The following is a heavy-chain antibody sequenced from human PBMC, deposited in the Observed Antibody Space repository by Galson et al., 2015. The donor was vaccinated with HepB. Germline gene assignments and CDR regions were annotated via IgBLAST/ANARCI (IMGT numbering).Heavy chain of an antibody. J-gene: IGHJ4*02. CDR2: IYYSGST. Sequence: ETLSLTCTVSGGSISSYYWSWIRQPPGKGLEWIGYIYYSGSTNYNPSLKSRVTISVDTSKNQFSLKLSSVTAADTAVYYCARASFGYSSGAELDYWGQGTLVTVSS. D-gene: IGHD6-19*01. CDR1: GGSISSYY. CDR3: ARASFGYSSGAELDY. V-gene: IGHV4-59*01.